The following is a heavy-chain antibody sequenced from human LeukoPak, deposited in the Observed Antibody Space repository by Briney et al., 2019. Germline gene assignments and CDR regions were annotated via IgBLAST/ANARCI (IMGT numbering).Heavy chain of an antibody. CDR3: ARAVVAAAGTTFDY. CDR1: GGSISSYY. D-gene: IGHD6-13*01. V-gene: IGHV4-59*01. Sequence: SETLSLTCTVSGGSISSYYWSWIRQPPGKGLEWIGYIYYSGSTNYNPSLKSRVTISVDTSKNQFSLELSSVTAADTAVYYCARAVVAAAGTTFDYWGQGTLVTVSS. J-gene: IGHJ4*02. CDR2: IYYSGST.